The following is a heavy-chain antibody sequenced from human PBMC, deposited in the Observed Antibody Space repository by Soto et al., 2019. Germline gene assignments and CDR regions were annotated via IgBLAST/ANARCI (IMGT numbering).Heavy chain of an antibody. CDR2: ISGTMGSVRDP. V-gene: IGHV3-23*01. D-gene: IGHD3-22*01. J-gene: IGHJ5*01. Sequence: EVHLLESGGGLVQPGGSLRLSCVASGFTFSTYTMSWVRRAPGKGLEWVSVISGTMGSVRDPYYADSVQGRFTISRDDLKTTLYHQMNSLRAEDTAIYYCAKAKGSSSTCYYPDSWGQGTLVTVSS. CDR1: GFTFSTYT. CDR3: AKAKGSSSTCYYPDS.